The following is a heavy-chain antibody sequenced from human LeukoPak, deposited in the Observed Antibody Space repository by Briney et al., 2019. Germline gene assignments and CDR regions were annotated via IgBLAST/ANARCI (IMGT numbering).Heavy chain of an antibody. Sequence: ASVKVSCKASGYTFTSYGFSWVRQAPGQGLEWMGWISVYNGDSQYAQKFQGRVTLTTDTSTTTAYMELRSLRSDDTAVYYCAREWYGDYVLDYWGQGTLVTVSS. J-gene: IGHJ4*02. CDR2: ISVYNGDS. D-gene: IGHD4-17*01. CDR3: AREWYGDYVLDY. CDR1: GYTFTSYG. V-gene: IGHV1-18*01.